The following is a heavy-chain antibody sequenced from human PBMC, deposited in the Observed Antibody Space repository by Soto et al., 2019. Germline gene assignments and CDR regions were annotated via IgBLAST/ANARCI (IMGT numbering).Heavy chain of an antibody. V-gene: IGHV3-21*01. Sequence: GGSLILSCAASGFTFSTYTMNWVRQAPGKGLEWVSSISSSSDYIYYADSVKGRFTISRDDAKNSLYLQMNSLRTEDTAVYYCARDLPVLIGGTFYFYYGMDLWGRGTTVTVSS. CDR1: GFTFSTYT. CDR2: ISSSSDYI. CDR3: ARDLPVLIGGTFYFYYGMDL. J-gene: IGHJ6*02. D-gene: IGHD1-1*01.